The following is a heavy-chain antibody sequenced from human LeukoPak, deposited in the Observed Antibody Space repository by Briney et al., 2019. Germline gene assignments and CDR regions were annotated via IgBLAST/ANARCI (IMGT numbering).Heavy chain of an antibody. CDR2: VTGSGGNT. CDR1: GFTFSDYA. D-gene: IGHD3-22*01. CDR3: AKRGNYDGSGIRAPFDY. Sequence: GGSLRLSCAASGFTFSDYAMSWVRQAPGKGLEWVSAVTGSGGNTYYADSVKGRFTISKDTSKNTLYLQMNSLRGEDTAVYYCAKRGNYDGSGIRAPFDYWGQGTLVTVSS. V-gene: IGHV3-23*01. J-gene: IGHJ4*02.